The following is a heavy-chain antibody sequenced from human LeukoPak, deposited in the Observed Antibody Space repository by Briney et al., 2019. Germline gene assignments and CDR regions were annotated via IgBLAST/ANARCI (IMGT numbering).Heavy chain of an antibody. J-gene: IGHJ4*02. CDR3: ARGNQGVFGY. CDR2: IYHSGST. CDR1: GGSISSGGYS. V-gene: IGHV4-30-2*01. D-gene: IGHD3-10*02. Sequence: NPSETLSLTCAVSGGSISSGGYSWSWIRQPPGKGLEWIGYIYHSGSTYYNPSLKSRVTISVDTSKNQFSLKLSSVTAADTAVYYCARGNQGVFGYWGQGTLVTVSS.